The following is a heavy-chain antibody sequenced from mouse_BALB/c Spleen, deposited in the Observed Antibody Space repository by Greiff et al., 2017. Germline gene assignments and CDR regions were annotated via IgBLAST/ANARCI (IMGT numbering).Heavy chain of an antibody. CDR2: ISYSGST. D-gene: IGHD2-2*01. V-gene: IGHV3-2*02. CDR3: ARGGGLRRRAMDY. CDR1: GYSITSDYA. Sequence: DVKLVESGPGLVKPSQSLSLTCTVTGYSITSDYAWNWIRQFPGNKLEWMGYISYSGSTSYNPSLKSRISITRDTSKNQFFLQLNSVTTEDTATYYCARGGGLRRRAMDYWGQGTSVTVSS. J-gene: IGHJ4*01.